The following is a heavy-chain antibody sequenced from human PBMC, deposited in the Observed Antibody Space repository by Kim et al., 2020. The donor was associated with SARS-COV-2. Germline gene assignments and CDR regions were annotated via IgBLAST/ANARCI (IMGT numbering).Heavy chain of an antibody. D-gene: IGHD5-12*01. CDR2: ISSSGSTI. J-gene: IGHJ4*02. V-gene: IGHV3-11*01. Sequence: GGSLRLSCAASGFTFSDYYMSWIRQAPGKGLEWVSYISSSGSTIYYADSVKGRFTISRDSAKNSLYLQMNSLRAEDTAVYYCASSRSGYASDYWGQGTLVTVSS. CDR1: GFTFSDYY. CDR3: ASSRSGYASDY.